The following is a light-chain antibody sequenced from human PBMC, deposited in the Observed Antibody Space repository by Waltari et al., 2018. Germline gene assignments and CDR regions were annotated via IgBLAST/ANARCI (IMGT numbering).Light chain of an antibody. Sequence: QSVLTQPPSASGSPGQRVTISCSGSHSNTGSNYVYSYQQIPGAAPKLPIYKDSQRPSGVPDRFSGSKSGTSASLAISGLRSEDEADYYCAAWDDSLSGPIFATGTKVTV. CDR2: KDS. CDR1: HSNTGSNY. J-gene: IGLJ1*01. CDR3: AAWDDSLSGPI. V-gene: IGLV1-47*01.